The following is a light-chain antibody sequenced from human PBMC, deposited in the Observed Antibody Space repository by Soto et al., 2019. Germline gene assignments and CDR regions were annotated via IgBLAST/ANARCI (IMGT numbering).Light chain of an antibody. J-gene: IGKJ1*01. CDR1: QSISSW. Sequence: DIQMTQSPSTLSASIGDRVTITCRASQSISSWLAWYQQKPGKAPKVLIYDASNLESGVPSRFGGSGSGTEFTLTISSLQPDDFATYYCQHYNSYWTVGQGTKVE. V-gene: IGKV1-5*01. CDR3: QHYNSYWT. CDR2: DAS.